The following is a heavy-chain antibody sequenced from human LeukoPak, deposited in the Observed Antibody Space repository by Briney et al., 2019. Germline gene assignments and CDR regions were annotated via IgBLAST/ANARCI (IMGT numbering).Heavy chain of an antibody. Sequence: ASVKVSCKASGYTFTSYYMHWVRQAPGQGLEWMEIINPSGGTTSYARKFQGRVTMTRDTSTSTVYMEQSSLRSEDTAVYYCASSSGYFSGFDYWGQGTLVTVSS. V-gene: IGHV1-46*01. CDR3: ASSSGYFSGFDY. CDR1: GYTFTSYY. CDR2: INPSGGTT. J-gene: IGHJ4*02. D-gene: IGHD3-22*01.